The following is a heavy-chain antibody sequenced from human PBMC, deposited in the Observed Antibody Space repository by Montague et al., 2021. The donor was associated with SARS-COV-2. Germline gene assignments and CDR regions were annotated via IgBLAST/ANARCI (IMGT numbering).Heavy chain of an antibody. J-gene: IGHJ5*02. CDR2: IYYSGST. CDR1: GGSISSYY. V-gene: IGHV4-59*08. Sequence: SETLSLTCTVSGGSISSYYWSWIRQPPGKGLKWIGYIYYSGSTNYNPSLKSRVTISVDTSKDQFSLKLSSVTAADTAVYYCARRALGYCSGGSCEEGFDPWGQGTLVTVSS. CDR3: ARRALGYCSGGSCEEGFDP. D-gene: IGHD2-15*01.